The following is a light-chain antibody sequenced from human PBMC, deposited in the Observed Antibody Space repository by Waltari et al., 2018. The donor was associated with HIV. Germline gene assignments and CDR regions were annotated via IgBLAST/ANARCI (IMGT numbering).Light chain of an antibody. V-gene: IGLV2-14*01. Sequence: QSALTQPASVSGSPGQSISISCSGTSSDVGASDYVSWYHQHPGAAPTLILSEVKRRPSGISNRCSGSKSGNTASLTISVLQVEDEAHYYCSSYSASGTLVLVGGGTRLTVL. J-gene: IGLJ2*01. CDR3: SSYSASGTLVL. CDR1: SSDVGASDY. CDR2: EVK.